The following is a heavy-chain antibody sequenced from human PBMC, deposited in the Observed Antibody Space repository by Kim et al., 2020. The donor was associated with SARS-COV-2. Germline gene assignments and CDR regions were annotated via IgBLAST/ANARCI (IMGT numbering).Heavy chain of an antibody. CDR3: ARAGGWVVVVQAAKGHWFDP. J-gene: IGHJ5*02. CDR1: GGSISSGGYY. D-gene: IGHD2-2*01. Sequence: SETLSLTCTVSGGSISSGGYYWSWIRQHPGKGLEWIGYIYDSGSIYYNPSLKSRVTISVDTSKNQFSLKLSSVTAADTAVYYCARAGGWVVVVQAAKGHWFDPWGQGTLVTVSS. CDR2: IYDSGSI. V-gene: IGHV4-31*03.